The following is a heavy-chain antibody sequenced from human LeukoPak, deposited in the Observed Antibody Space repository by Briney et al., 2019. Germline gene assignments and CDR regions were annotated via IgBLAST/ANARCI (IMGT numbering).Heavy chain of an antibody. V-gene: IGHV1-2*02. CDR3: GREEVGIAAAGISY. Sequence: ASVKVSCKASGYTFTGYYMHWVRQAPGQGLEWMGWINPNSGGTNYAQKFQGRVTMTRDTSISTAYMELSRLRSDDTAVYYCGREEVGIAAAGISYWGQGTLVTVSS. CDR2: INPNSGGT. CDR1: GYTFTGYY. J-gene: IGHJ4*02. D-gene: IGHD6-13*01.